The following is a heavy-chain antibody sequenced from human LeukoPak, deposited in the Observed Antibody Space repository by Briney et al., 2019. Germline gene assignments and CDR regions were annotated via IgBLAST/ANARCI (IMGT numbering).Heavy chain of an antibody. CDR2: IKQDGSEK. V-gene: IGHV3-7*01. J-gene: IGHJ4*02. Sequence: GGSLRLSCAASGFTFSSYAMSWVRQAPGKGLEWVANIKQDGSEKYYVDSVKGRFTISRDNAKNSLYLQMNSLRAEDTAVYYCAREQYQLLYGKVYWGQGTLVTVSS. CDR1: GFTFSSYA. D-gene: IGHD2-2*02. CDR3: AREQYQLLYGKVY.